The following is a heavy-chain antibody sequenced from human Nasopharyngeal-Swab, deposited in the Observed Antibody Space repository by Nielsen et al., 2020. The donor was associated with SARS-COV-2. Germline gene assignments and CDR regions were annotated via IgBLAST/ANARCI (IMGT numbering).Heavy chain of an antibody. CDR2: ISYDGRNE. CDR3: AKDQGAIVVEIAIGYLDY. J-gene: IGHJ4*02. D-gene: IGHD2-21*01. V-gene: IGHV3-30*18. Sequence: GESLKISCAASGFTFSSYAMHWVRQAPGKGLGWVADISYDGRNEYYADSVKGRFTMSRDNYKNTLFLQMNGLRPEDTAVYYCAKDQGAIVVEIAIGYLDYWGQGTLVTVSS. CDR1: GFTFSSYA.